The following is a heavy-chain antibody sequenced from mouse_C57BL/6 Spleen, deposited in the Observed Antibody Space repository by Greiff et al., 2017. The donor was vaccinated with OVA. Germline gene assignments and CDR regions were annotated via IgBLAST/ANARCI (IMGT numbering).Heavy chain of an antibody. CDR1: GFTFSDYY. CDR2: INYDGSST. Sequence: EVNVVESEGGLVQPGSSMKLSCTASGFTFSDYYMAWVRQVPEKGLEWVANINYDGSSTYYLDSLKSRFIISRDNAKNILYLQMSSLKSEDTATYYCARVYGYDERGLFDYWGQGTTLTVSS. CDR3: ARVYGYDERGLFDY. D-gene: IGHD2-2*01. V-gene: IGHV5-16*01. J-gene: IGHJ2*01.